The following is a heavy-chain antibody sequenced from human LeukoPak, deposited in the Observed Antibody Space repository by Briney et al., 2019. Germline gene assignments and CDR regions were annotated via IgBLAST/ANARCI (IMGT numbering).Heavy chain of an antibody. J-gene: IGHJ4*02. CDR3: SRGVGDDY. D-gene: IGHD2-15*01. CDR2: INGDESEK. Sequence: GGSVRLSCAASGFTFSSYWMSWVRQAPGKGLEWVANINGDESEKYYVDSVKARFTISRDNAKNSLYLQMNSLRVDDTAIYYCSRGVGDDYWGQGTLVTVSS. V-gene: IGHV3-7*01. CDR1: GFTFSSYW.